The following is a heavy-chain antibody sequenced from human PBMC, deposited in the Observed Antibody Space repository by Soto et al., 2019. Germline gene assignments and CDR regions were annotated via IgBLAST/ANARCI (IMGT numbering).Heavy chain of an antibody. D-gene: IGHD1-26*01. CDR3: EKRQGQAWSRDYFYYYGMDV. CDR2: ISHEGVTK. V-gene: IGHV3-30*18. CDR1: GFTFESYG. J-gene: IGHJ6*02. Sequence: GRSLRLSCIASGFTFESYGMHWVRQAPGKGLEWVAVISHEGVTKNYADSVKGRFTVSRDNSKDTLYLQLNSLRREDTAVYYCEKRQGQAWSRDYFYYYGMDVWGLGTTVTVSS.